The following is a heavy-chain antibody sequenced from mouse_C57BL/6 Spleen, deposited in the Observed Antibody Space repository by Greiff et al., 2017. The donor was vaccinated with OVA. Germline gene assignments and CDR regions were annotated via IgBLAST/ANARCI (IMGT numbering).Heavy chain of an antibody. CDR2: INPNYGTT. CDR3: APFYYGSIPFAY. D-gene: IGHD1-1*01. Sequence: VQLQQSGPELVKPGASVKISCKASGYSFTDYNMNWVKPSNGKSLEWIGVINPNYGTTSYNQKFKGKATLTVDQSSSTAYMQLNSLTAEDSAGDYWAPFYYGSIPFAYWGQGTLVTVSA. CDR1: GYSFTDYN. J-gene: IGHJ3*01. V-gene: IGHV1-39*01.